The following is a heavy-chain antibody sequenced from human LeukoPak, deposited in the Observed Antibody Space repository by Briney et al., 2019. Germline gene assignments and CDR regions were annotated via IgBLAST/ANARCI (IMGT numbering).Heavy chain of an antibody. CDR1: GGSFSGYY. CDR2: INDSGSS. V-gene: IGHV4-34*01. J-gene: IGHJ6*02. CDR3: ARRNPYCSSTSCYVGYYYGMDV. Sequence: SETLSLTCAVYGGSFSGYYWSWIRQPPGKGLEWIGEINDSGSSTYTPSLKNRVTISVDTSKNQFSLKLSSVTAADTAVYYCARRNPYCSSTSCYVGYYYGMDVWGQGTTATVSS. D-gene: IGHD2-2*01.